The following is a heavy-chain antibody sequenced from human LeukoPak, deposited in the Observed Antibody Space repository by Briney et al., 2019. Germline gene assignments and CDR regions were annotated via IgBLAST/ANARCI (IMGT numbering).Heavy chain of an antibody. CDR2: ISSNGDNT. Sequence: GGSLSLSCSVSGFTFSTFVLNWLGQAPGKGREYVSAISSNGDNTYYADSVKGRFTISRDNSKNTLYLQMSSLRADDTAVYYCVRGTGYWGQGTLVTVSS. V-gene: IGHV3-64D*06. CDR3: VRGTGY. CDR1: GFTFSTFV. J-gene: IGHJ4*02.